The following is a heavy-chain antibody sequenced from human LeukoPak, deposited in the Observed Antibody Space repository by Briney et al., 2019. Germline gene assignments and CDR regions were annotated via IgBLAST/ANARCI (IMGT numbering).Heavy chain of an antibody. J-gene: IGHJ4*02. CDR2: ISSSSSTL. CDR3: ARGVASPDDY. V-gene: IGHV3-48*01. D-gene: IGHD5-12*01. CDR1: GFTFSSYI. Sequence: GGSLRLSCAASGFTFSSYIMNWVRQAPGKGLEWVSYISSSSSTLYYADSVKGRFTISRDNAKNSLYLQMNSLRAEDTAVYYCARGVASPDDYWGQGTLVTVSS.